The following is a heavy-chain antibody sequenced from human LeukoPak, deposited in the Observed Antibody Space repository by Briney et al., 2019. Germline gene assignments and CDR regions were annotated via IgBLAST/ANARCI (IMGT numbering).Heavy chain of an antibody. CDR1: GFTFSSYA. J-gene: IGHJ4*02. CDR3: ARARYGGNTTLKY. Sequence: PGGSLRLSCAASGFTFSSYAMHWVRQAPGKGLEWVAVISYDGSNKYYADSVKGRFTISRDNSKNTLYLQMNSLRAEDTAVYYCARARYGGNTTLKYWGQGTLVTVSS. CDR2: ISYDGSNK. D-gene: IGHD4-23*01. V-gene: IGHV3-30*01.